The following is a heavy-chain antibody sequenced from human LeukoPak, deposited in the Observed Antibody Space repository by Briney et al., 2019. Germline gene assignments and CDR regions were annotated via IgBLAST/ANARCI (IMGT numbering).Heavy chain of an antibody. CDR2: INHSGST. V-gene: IGHV4-34*01. CDR3: ARGYSSSWLRIDY. J-gene: IGHJ4*02. D-gene: IGHD6-13*01. CDR1: GRSFSGYY. Sequence: SETLSLTCAVYGRSFSGYYWSWIRQPPGKGLEWIWEINHSGSTNYNPSLKSRVTISVDTSKNQFSLKLSSVTAADTAVYYCARGYSSSWLRIDYWGQGTLVTVSS.